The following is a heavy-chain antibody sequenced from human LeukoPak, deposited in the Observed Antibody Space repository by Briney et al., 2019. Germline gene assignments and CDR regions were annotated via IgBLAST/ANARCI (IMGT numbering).Heavy chain of an antibody. CDR2: INAGNGNT. Sequence: ASVKVSCKASGYTFTSYAMHWVRQAPGQRLEWMGWINAGNGNTKYSQEFQGRVTITRDTSASTVYMELSSLRSEDTAVYYCARVNSSGWYYFDYWGQGTLVTVSS. D-gene: IGHD6-19*01. CDR3: ARVNSSGWYYFDY. J-gene: IGHJ4*02. V-gene: IGHV1-3*03. CDR1: GYTFTSYA.